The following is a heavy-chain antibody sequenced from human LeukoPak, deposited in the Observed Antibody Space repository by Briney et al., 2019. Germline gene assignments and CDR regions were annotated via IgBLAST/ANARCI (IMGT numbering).Heavy chain of an antibody. D-gene: IGHD2-21*02. CDR3: ARGAAYCGGDYYST. CDR1: GYTFTSYD. CDR2: MNPNSGNT. J-gene: IGHJ5*02. Sequence: ASVKVSCKASGYTFTSYDINWVRQATGQGLEWMGWMNPNSGNTGYAQKFQGRVTMTRNTSISTAYMELSSLRSEDTAVYYCARGAAYCGGDYYSTWGQGTLVTVSS. V-gene: IGHV1-8*01.